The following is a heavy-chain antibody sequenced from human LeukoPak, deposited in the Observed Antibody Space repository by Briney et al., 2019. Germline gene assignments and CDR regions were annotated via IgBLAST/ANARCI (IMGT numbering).Heavy chain of an antibody. CDR2: IHQSGNT. CDR1: GYSISNSYF. CDR3: ARLQYCSGGSCYHFDY. V-gene: IGHV4-38-2*02. D-gene: IGHD2-15*01. Sequence: SETLSLTCSVSGYSISNSYFWGWIRQPPGKGLEWIGSIHQSGNTYYNPSLKSRVTISVDTSKNQFSLKLTSVTAADTAVYYCARLQYCSGGSCYHFDYWGQGTLVTVSS. J-gene: IGHJ4*02.